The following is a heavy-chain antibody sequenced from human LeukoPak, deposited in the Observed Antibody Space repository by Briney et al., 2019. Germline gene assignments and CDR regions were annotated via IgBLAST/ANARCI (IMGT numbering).Heavy chain of an antibody. V-gene: IGHV4-59*01. CDR1: GGSISSYY. J-gene: IGHJ3*02. CDR3: ARPVVGATTAFVI. CDR2: IYYSGST. Sequence: SETLSLTCTVSGGSISSYYWSWIRQPPGKGLEWIGYIYYSGSTNYNPSLKSRVTISVDTSKNQFSLKLSSVTAADTAVYYCARPVVGATTAFVIWGQGTMVTVSS. D-gene: IGHD1-26*01.